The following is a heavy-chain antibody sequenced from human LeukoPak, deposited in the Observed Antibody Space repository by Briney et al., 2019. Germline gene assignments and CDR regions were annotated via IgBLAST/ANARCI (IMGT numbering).Heavy chain of an antibody. CDR3: ARDSSVGYYYGMDV. Sequence: ASVKVSCKASGYTFTSYDINWVRQATGQGLEWMGWISAYNGNTNYAQKLQGRVTMTTDTSTSTAYMELRSLRSDDTAVYYCARDSSVGYYYGMDVWGQGTTVTVSS. J-gene: IGHJ6*02. CDR2: ISAYNGNT. CDR1: GYTFTSYD. V-gene: IGHV1-18*01.